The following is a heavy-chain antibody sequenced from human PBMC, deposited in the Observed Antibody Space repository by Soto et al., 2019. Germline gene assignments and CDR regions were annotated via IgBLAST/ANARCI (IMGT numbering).Heavy chain of an antibody. CDR3: ARIVSYYDSSGWGVFDY. V-gene: IGHV1-69*13. CDR2: VIPIFGTT. J-gene: IGHJ4*02. D-gene: IGHD3-22*01. Sequence: GASVKVSCKASGGAFSSFAFSWVRQAPGQGLEWMGGVIPIFGTTNYAQKFQGRLTITADESTSTAYMELSSLRSEDTAVYYCARIVSYYDSSGWGVFDYWGQGTLVTVSS. CDR1: GGAFSSFA.